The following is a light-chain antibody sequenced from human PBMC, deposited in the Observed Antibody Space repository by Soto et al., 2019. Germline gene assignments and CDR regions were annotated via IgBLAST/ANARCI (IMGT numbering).Light chain of an antibody. V-gene: IGLV2-23*03. CDR1: SSDVGSYHL. CDR3: CSYAGSSTFVV. J-gene: IGLJ2*01. Sequence: QSALTQPASVSGSPGQSITISCTGTSSDVGSYHLVSWYQQHPDKAPKLMIYEGSKRPSGVSNRFSGSKSGNTASLTISGLQAEDEADYYCCSYAGSSTFVVFGGGTKLTVL. CDR2: EGS.